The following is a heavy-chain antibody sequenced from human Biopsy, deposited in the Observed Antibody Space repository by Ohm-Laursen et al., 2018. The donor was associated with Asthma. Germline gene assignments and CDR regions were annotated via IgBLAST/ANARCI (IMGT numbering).Heavy chain of an antibody. CDR3: ARVASYGDLYFGIDV. J-gene: IGHJ6*02. CDR2: VLWSGTT. CDR1: GAYIGSRDHH. Sequence: SQTLSLTCTVGGAYIGSRDHHWSWIRQSPGTGLEWIGFVLWSGTTHYNRSLERRLSISIDTTRNEFSMTLRSVTAADTAVHFCARVASYGDLYFGIDVWGPGTTVSVS. V-gene: IGHV4-30-4*01. D-gene: IGHD4-17*01.